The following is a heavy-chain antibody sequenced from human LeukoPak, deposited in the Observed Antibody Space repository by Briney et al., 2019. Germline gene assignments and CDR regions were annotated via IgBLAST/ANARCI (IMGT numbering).Heavy chain of an antibody. V-gene: IGHV4-59*01. Sequence: SETLSLTCTVSGVSISSYYWSWIRQPPGKGLEWIGYIYYSGSTNYNPSLKSRVTISVDTSKNQFSLKLSSVTAADTAVYYCARYSSSWYGYYYYYGMDVWGQGTTVTVSS. CDR3: ARYSSSWYGYYYYYGMDV. J-gene: IGHJ6*02. D-gene: IGHD6-13*01. CDR2: IYYSGST. CDR1: GVSISSYY.